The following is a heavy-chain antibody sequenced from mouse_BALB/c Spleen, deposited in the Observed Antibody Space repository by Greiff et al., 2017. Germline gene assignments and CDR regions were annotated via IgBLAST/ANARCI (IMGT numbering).Heavy chain of an antibody. D-gene: IGHD1-3*01. CDR2: IYPGGGYT. V-gene: IGHV1-63*02. J-gene: IGHJ3*01. Sequence: QVQLQQSGAELVRPGTSVKLSCKASGYTFTNYWLGWVKQRPGHGLEWIGDIYPGGGYTNYNEKFKGKATLTADTSSSTAYMQLSSLTSEDAAVYNRARFGDQQKCAYWGQGTVVTVAA. CDR3: ARFGDQQKCAY. CDR1: GYTFTNYW.